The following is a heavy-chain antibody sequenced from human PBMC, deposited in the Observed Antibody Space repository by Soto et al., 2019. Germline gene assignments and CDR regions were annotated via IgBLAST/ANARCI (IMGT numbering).Heavy chain of an antibody. CDR2: ISAYNGNT. D-gene: IGHD3-22*01. Sequence: ASVKVSCKASGYTFTSYGISWVRQAPGQGLEWMGWISAYNGNTNYAQKLQGRVTMTTDTSTSTAYMELRSLRSDDTAVYYCARGVGYYYDSSGPQVPFDYWGQGTLVTVSS. CDR3: ARGVGYYYDSSGPQVPFDY. V-gene: IGHV1-18*01. J-gene: IGHJ4*02. CDR1: GYTFTSYG.